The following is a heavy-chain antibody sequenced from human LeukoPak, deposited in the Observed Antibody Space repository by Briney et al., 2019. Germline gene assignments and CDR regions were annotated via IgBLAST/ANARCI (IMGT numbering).Heavy chain of an antibody. J-gene: IGHJ6*03. D-gene: IGHD6-13*01. V-gene: IGHV4-4*09. CDR1: GGSISSSY. Sequence: SETLSLTCTVSGGSISSSYWTWIRQPPGKGLEWIGYIYTSGSTDYNPSLKGRVTISVDTSKNQFSLKLTSVTAADTAMYYCARQIAAPGNYYYYMDVWGKGTTVTVSS. CDR3: ARQIAAPGNYYYYMDV. CDR2: IYTSGST.